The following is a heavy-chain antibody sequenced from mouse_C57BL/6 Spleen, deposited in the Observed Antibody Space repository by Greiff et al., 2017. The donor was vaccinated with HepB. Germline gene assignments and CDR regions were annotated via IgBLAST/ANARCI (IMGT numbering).Heavy chain of an antibody. CDR1: GYSITSGYY. CDR2: ISYDGSN. V-gene: IGHV3-6*01. CDR3: AREKTGLDY. J-gene: IGHJ2*01. D-gene: IGHD4-1*01. Sequence: EVQVVESGPGLVKPSQSLSLTCSVTGYSITSGYYWNWIRQFPGNKLEWMGYISYDGSNNYNPSLKNRISITRDTSKNQFFLKLNSVTTEDTATYYCAREKTGLDYWGQGTTLTVSS.